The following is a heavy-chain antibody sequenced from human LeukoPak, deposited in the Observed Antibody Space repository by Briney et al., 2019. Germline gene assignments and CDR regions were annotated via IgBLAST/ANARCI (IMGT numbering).Heavy chain of an antibody. D-gene: IGHD6-13*01. J-gene: IGHJ4*02. V-gene: IGHV3-53*01. CDR3: ARGRYSSSRYDY. CDR2: IYSGGNT. CDR1: GFTVSSNY. Sequence: GGSLRLSCVASGFTVSSNYMSWVRQAPGKGLEWVSIIYSGGNTYYADSGKGGFTISRNNSKHTLYLQMNSLRVEDTAVYYCARGRYSSSRYDYWGQGTLVTVSS.